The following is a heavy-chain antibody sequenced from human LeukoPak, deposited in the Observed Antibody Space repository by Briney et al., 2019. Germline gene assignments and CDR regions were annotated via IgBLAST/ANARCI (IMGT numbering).Heavy chain of an antibody. CDR1: RFTFSNYA. CDR3: AKDGLLWFGELPRTGSYFDY. D-gene: IGHD3-10*01. J-gene: IGHJ4*02. Sequence: GGSLRLSCAASRFTFSNYAMSWVRQAPGKGLKWISAISGSGDSTYYVDSVKGRFTISRDNSKNTLYLQMNSLRAEDTAVYYCAKDGLLWFGELPRTGSYFDYWGQGTLVTVSS. V-gene: IGHV3-23*01. CDR2: ISGSGDST.